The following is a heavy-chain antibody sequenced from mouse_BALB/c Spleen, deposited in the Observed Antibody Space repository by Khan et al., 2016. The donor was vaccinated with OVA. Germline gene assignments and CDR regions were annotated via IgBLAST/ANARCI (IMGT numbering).Heavy chain of an antibody. J-gene: IGHJ2*01. CDR3: ARGNYYGYYFDD. CDR1: GYSITSNYA. V-gene: IGHV3-2*02. Sequence: VQLKQSGPGLVKPSQSLSLTCTVTGYSITSNYAWNWIRQFPGNKLEWMGYISYSDSTSYNPSLKSRISITRDTSQNQFFLQLNSVTTEDTATYYCARGNYYGYYFDDWGQGTTLTVSS. CDR2: ISYSDST. D-gene: IGHD1-1*01.